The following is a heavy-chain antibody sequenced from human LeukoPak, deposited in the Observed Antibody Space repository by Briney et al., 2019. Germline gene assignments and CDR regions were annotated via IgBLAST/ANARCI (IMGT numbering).Heavy chain of an antibody. J-gene: IGHJ4*02. Sequence: SETLSLTCTVSGGSIRSSNYYWGWIRQPPGKGLEWIGSIYYSGSTHYNPSLKSRVTISVDTSKSQFSLKLTSVTAADTAVYYCARRIAVAALDCWGQGTLVTVSS. V-gene: IGHV4-39*01. CDR1: GGSIRSSNYY. D-gene: IGHD6-19*01. CDR2: IYYSGST. CDR3: ARRIAVAALDC.